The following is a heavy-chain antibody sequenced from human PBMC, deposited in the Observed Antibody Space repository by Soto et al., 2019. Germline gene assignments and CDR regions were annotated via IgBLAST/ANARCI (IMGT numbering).Heavy chain of an antibody. CDR3: AKDRGTGGYYSYYMVV. V-gene: IGHV3-30*18. CDR2: ISYDGSNK. Sequence: GGSLRLSCAASGFTFSSYGMHWVRQAPGKGLEWVAVISYDGSNKYYADSVKGRFTISRDNSKNTLYLQMNSLRAEDTAVYYCAKDRGTGGYYSYYMVVWGKGTTVTVSS. D-gene: IGHD1-1*01. CDR1: GFTFSSYG. J-gene: IGHJ6*03.